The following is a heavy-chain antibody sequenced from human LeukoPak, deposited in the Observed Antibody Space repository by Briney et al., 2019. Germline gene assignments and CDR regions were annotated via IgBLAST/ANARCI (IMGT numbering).Heavy chain of an antibody. J-gene: IGHJ4*02. CDR3: ASGYDFWSGYPSFDY. CDR2: ISSNGGST. V-gene: IGHV3-64*01. CDR1: GFTFSSYA. D-gene: IGHD3-3*01. Sequence: GGSLRLSCAASGFTFSSYAMHWVRQAPGKRLEYVSAISSNGGSTYYANSVKGRFTISRDNSKNTLYLQMGSLRAEDMAVYYCASGYDFWSGYPSFDYWGQGTLVTVSS.